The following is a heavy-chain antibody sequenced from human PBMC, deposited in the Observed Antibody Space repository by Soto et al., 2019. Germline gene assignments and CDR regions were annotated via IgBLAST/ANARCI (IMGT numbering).Heavy chain of an antibody. D-gene: IGHD3-3*01. CDR1: LYTFTSYY. V-gene: IGHV1-46*01. Sequence: ASVKVSCTASLYTFTSYYMHWVRQAPGQRLEWMGIINLSGGSTSYAQKFQGRVTMPRDTSTRTVYIELSSLRSEDTAVHYRHQDFGSRYNFIYWGQGTLVTVS. CDR3: HQDFGSRYNFIY. J-gene: IGHJ4*02. CDR2: INLSGGST.